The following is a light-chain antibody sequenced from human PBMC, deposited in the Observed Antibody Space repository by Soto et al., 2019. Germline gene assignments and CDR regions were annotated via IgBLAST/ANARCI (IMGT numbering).Light chain of an antibody. CDR3: SSYTSSSSLDV. V-gene: IGLV2-14*01. Sequence: QSVVTQPASVSGSPGQSITISCTGTSSDVGGYNYVSWYQQHPGKAPKLMIYEVSNRPSGVSNRFSGSKSGNTASLTISALQAEDEADYYCSSYTSSSSLDVFRTGSKVSVL. CDR1: SSDVGGYNY. CDR2: EVS. J-gene: IGLJ1*01.